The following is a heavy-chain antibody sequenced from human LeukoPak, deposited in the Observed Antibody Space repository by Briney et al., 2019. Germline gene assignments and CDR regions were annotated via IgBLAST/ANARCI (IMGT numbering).Heavy chain of an antibody. CDR3: AKSRWLRSNYYYGMDV. V-gene: IGHV3-15*01. J-gene: IGHJ6*02. CDR2: IKSKIHGGTT. Sequence: GGSLRLSCAASGFTVSSSYMSWVRQAPGKGLEWVGRIKSKIHGGTTDYAAPVKGRFTISRDDSKNTLYLQMNSLRAEDTAVYYCAKSRWLRSNYYYGMDVWGQGTTVTVSS. D-gene: IGHD5-12*01. CDR1: GFTVSSSY.